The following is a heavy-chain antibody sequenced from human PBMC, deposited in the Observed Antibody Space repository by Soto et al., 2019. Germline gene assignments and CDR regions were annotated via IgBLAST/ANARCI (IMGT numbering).Heavy chain of an antibody. CDR3: ARPGLKPPKVYYYGMDV. V-gene: IGHV1-69*06. CDR2: IIPIFGTA. CDR1: GGTFSSYA. Sequence: SVKVSCKASGGTFSSYAISWVRQAPGQGLEWMGGIIPIFGTANYAQKFQGRVTITADKSTSTAYMELSSLRSEDTAVYYCARPGLKPPKVYYYGMDVWGQGTTVTVSS. J-gene: IGHJ6*02.